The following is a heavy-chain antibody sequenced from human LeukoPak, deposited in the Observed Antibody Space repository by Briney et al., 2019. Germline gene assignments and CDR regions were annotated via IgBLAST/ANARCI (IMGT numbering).Heavy chain of an antibody. D-gene: IGHD3-9*01. CDR2: ISTYNGNT. Sequence: GASVKVSCKAYGYTFTSYGISWVRQAPGQGLEWMGWISTYNGNTNYAQKLQGRVTMTTDTSTSTTYMEVRSLRSDDTAVYYCARDYPDGGGGRYFDWLPVFWGQGTLVTVSS. V-gene: IGHV1-18*01. CDR1: GYTFTSYG. J-gene: IGHJ4*02. CDR3: ARDYPDGGGGRYFDWLPVF.